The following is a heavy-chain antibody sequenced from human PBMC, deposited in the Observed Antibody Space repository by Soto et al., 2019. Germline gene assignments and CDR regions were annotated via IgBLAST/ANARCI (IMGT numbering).Heavy chain of an antibody. D-gene: IGHD6-25*01. Sequence: EVQLVESGGGLVQPGRSLRLSCAASGFTFDDFAMHWVRQAPGKGLEWVSGVAWNSGSTAYADSVKGRFTISRDNARNSLYLQMNSLRAEDTALYYGVKGRGSYEVKFGMDVWGQGTTVTVSS. CDR3: VKGRGSYEVKFGMDV. CDR1: GFTFDDFA. J-gene: IGHJ6*02. CDR2: VAWNSGST. V-gene: IGHV3-9*01.